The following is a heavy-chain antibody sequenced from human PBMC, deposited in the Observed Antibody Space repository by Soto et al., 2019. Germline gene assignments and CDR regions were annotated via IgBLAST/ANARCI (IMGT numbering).Heavy chain of an antibody. J-gene: IGHJ4*02. CDR2: IYYSGST. Sequence: SETLSLTCTVSGDSMSSSNWWNWVRQPPGKGLEWIGYIYYSGSTNYNPSLKSRVTISVDTSKNQFSLKLSSVTAADTAVYYCARRYGGNFDYWGQGTLVTVSS. CDR3: ARRYGGNFDY. V-gene: IGHV4-4*02. CDR1: GDSMSSSNW. D-gene: IGHD1-26*01.